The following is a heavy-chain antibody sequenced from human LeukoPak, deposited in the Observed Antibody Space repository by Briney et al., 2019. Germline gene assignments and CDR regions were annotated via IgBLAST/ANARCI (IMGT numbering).Heavy chain of an antibody. CDR2: IRSSTTYI. CDR1: GFTFSNYS. Sequence: GGSLRLSCAASGFTFSNYSLNWVRQAPGKGLEWVSSIRSSTTYIYYADSVKGRFTISRDNAKNSLYLQMNSLRAEDTAVYYCARDLWFGEWDSRFDYWGQGTLVTVSS. V-gene: IGHV3-21*01. D-gene: IGHD3-10*01. J-gene: IGHJ4*02. CDR3: ARDLWFGEWDSRFDY.